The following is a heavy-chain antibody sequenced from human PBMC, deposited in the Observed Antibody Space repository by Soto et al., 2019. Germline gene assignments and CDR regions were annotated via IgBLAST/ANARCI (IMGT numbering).Heavy chain of an antibody. V-gene: IGHV5-51*01. CDR1: GYSFTSYW. J-gene: IGHJ4*02. Sequence: PGESLKISCKVSGYSFTSYWIGWVRQMPGKGPEWMGIIYPGDSDARYSPSFQGQVTISADKSISTAYLQWSSLKASDTAMYYCARDQRYFAGGFDYWGQGTLVTVSS. CDR2: IYPGDSDA. D-gene: IGHD3-9*01. CDR3: ARDQRYFAGGFDY.